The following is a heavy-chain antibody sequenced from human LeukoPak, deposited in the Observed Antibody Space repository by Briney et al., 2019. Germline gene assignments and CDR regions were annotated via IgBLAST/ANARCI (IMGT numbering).Heavy chain of an antibody. D-gene: IGHD3-22*01. Sequence: GGSLRLSCAASGFTFSDNYMSWIRQAPGKGLEWVSYISGSSSYTNYADSVKGRFTISRDNAKNSLYLQMNSLRAEDTAVYYCARDLTYYYDSSGYYDPYYYYGMDVWGQGTTVTVSS. CDR3: ARDLTYYYDSSGYYDPYYYYGMDV. CDR1: GFTFSDNY. V-gene: IGHV3-11*06. CDR2: ISGSSSYT. J-gene: IGHJ6*02.